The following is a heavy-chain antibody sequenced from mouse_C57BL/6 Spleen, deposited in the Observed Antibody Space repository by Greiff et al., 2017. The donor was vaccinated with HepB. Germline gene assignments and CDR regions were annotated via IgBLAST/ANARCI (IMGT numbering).Heavy chain of an antibody. CDR2: INYDGSST. CDR3: ARDRGGIYYDYDGGFDY. V-gene: IGHV5-16*01. CDR1: GFTFSDYY. Sequence: EVMLVESEGGLVQPGSSMKLSCTASGFTFSDYYMAWVRQVPEKGLEWVANINYDGSSTYYLDSLKSRFIISRDNAKNILYLQMSSLKSEDTATYYCARDRGGIYYDYDGGFDYWGQGTTLTVSS. J-gene: IGHJ2*01. D-gene: IGHD2-4*01.